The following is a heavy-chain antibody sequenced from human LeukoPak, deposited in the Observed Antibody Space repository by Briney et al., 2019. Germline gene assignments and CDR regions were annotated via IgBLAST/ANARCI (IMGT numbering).Heavy chain of an antibody. D-gene: IGHD3-22*01. Sequence: ASVKVSCKASGYTFTSYYMNWVRQAPGQGLEWMGIINPSGGSTSYAQKFQGRVTMTRDTSTSTVYMELSSLRSEDTAVYYCARAVYYYDSSAPIGDYWGQGTLVTVSS. CDR1: GYTFTSYY. J-gene: IGHJ4*02. CDR3: ARAVYYYDSSAPIGDY. V-gene: IGHV1-46*01. CDR2: INPSGGST.